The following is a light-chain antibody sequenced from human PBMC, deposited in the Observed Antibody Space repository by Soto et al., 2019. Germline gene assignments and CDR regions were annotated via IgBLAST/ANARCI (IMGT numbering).Light chain of an antibody. J-gene: IGKJ1*01. CDR2: GAS. Sequence: EIVMAQSPATRSVSPGERATLSCRASQSVRSNLAWYQQKRGQAPRILIHGASTREPGFPAVFSGSGAGTEFTLTISSLQYEDFAVDYCQQYNNWTWTFGQGTKVDIK. CDR3: QQYNNWTWT. CDR1: QSVRSN. V-gene: IGKV3-15*01.